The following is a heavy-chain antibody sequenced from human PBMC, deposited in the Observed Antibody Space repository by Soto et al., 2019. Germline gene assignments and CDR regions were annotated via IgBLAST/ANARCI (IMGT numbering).Heavy chain of an antibody. D-gene: IGHD6-13*01. J-gene: IGHJ6*02. CDR1: GYTFTSYG. V-gene: IGHV1-18*04. CDR2: ISAYNGNT. Sequence: QVQLVQSGAEVKKPGASVKVSCKASGYTFTSYGISWVRQAPGQGLEWMGWISAYNGNTNYAQKLQGRVTMTTDTSTSTAYMELRSLRSDDTAVYYCARDWVAADGGAAYYYYGMDVWGQGNTVPVSS. CDR3: ARDWVAADGGAAYYYYGMDV.